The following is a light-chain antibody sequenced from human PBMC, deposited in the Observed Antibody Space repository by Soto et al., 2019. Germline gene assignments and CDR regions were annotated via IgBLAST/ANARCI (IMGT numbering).Light chain of an antibody. Sequence: DIQMTQSPSFLSASVGDRVTITCRASRGIGNYLAWFQQKPGKVPKFLIYTASTLLSDVPSRFSGSGSGTDFTLTISSLQPEDVATYYCQKYDSAPRTFGQGTKVELK. CDR2: TAS. CDR3: QKYDSAPRT. CDR1: RGIGNY. J-gene: IGKJ1*01. V-gene: IGKV1-27*01.